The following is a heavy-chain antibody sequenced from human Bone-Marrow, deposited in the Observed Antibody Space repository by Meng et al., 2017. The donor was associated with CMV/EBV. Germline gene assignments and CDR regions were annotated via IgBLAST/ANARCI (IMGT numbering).Heavy chain of an antibody. J-gene: IGHJ4*02. D-gene: IGHD4-23*01. CDR1: GFTFSDYW. Sequence: GESLKISCAASGFTFSDYWMSWDRQAPGKGLEWVANIKPDGSEKNYVDSVKGRFTVSRDNAENSLYLQMNSLRGEDTALYYCGRDSRSRYTNSDYWGQGILVTVSS. V-gene: IGHV3-7*01. CDR3: GRDSRSRYTNSDY. CDR2: IKPDGSEK.